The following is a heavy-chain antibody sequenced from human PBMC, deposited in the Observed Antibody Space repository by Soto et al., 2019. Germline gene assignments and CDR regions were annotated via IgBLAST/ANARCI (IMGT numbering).Heavy chain of an antibody. V-gene: IGHV4-34*01. Sequence: QVQLQQWGAGLLKPSETLSLTGAVYGGSFSGYYWNLIRQPPGKGQEWIGEINHSGSTNYNPSLKSRVTISVDTSKNQFSLKLSSVTAADTAVYYCARGWGRIFDYWGQGTLVTVSS. CDR1: GGSFSGYY. CDR3: ARGWGRIFDY. J-gene: IGHJ4*02. D-gene: IGHD7-27*01. CDR2: INHSGST.